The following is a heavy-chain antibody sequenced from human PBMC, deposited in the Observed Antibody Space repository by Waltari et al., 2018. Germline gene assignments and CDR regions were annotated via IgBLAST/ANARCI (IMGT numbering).Heavy chain of an antibody. V-gene: IGHV4-38-2*01. CDR1: GYSISSGYY. D-gene: IGHD6-19*01. Sequence: QVQLQESGPGLVKPSETLSLTCAVSGYSISSGYYWGWIRQPPGKGLEWIGSIYHSGSTYYNPSLKSRVTISVDTSKNQFSLKLSSVTAADTAVYYGARLASGSTRGGYFDYWGQGTLVTVSS. J-gene: IGHJ4*02. CDR2: IYHSGST. CDR3: ARLASGSTRGGYFDY.